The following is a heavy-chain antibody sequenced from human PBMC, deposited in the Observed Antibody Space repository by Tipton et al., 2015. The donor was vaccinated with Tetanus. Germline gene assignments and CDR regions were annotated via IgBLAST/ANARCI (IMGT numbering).Heavy chain of an antibody. J-gene: IGHJ3*02. CDR1: GFTFSSYS. D-gene: IGHD2-8*02. V-gene: IGHV3-23*01. CDR3: AKGGGYCTGVICNDAFDI. CDR2: VIGSGGGT. Sequence: GSLRLSCAASGFTFSSYSMNWVRQAPGNGLEWVSLVIGSGGGTYYADSVKGRFTISRDNSKNTLYLQMSSLRAEDTAVYYCAKGGGYCTGVICNDAFDIWGQGTMVTVSS.